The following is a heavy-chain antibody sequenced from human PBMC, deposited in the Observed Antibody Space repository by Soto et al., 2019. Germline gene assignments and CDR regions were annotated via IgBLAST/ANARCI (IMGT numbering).Heavy chain of an antibody. CDR1: GFTFSNYA. D-gene: IGHD2-21*01. J-gene: IGHJ4*02. Sequence: EVQLLESGGGLVQPGGSLRLSCVASGFTFSNYAMSWVRQAPGQGLEWVSSVSTSGGTTFYADSVKGRFTISRDNSENTLYLQMNSLRAAHTAGYYCATGMTDFCDDSCCTPIEYWGQGTRVTVSS. CDR3: ATGMTDFCDDSCCTPIEY. CDR2: VSTSGGTT. V-gene: IGHV3-23*01.